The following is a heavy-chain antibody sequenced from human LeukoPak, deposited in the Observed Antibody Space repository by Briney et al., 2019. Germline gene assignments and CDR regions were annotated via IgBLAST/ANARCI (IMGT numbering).Heavy chain of an antibody. D-gene: IGHD5-24*01. CDR2: IRYDGSKK. V-gene: IGHV3-30*02. CDR1: GFIFSSYG. Sequence: GGSLRLSCAASGFIFSSYGMHWVRQAPGKGLEWVAFIRYDGSKKYYADSVKGRFTISRDNSKNTLYLQMNSLRAEDTAVYYCARGPRFLEMATIVSKFDSWGQGTLVTVSS. J-gene: IGHJ4*02. CDR3: ARGPRFLEMATIVSKFDS.